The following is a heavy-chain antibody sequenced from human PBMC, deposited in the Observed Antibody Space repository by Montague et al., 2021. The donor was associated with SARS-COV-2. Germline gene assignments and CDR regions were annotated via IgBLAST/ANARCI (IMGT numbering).Heavy chain of an antibody. V-gene: IGHV3-48*03. CDR3: ARMYNYGAYNWFDP. Sequence: RLSWSASGFTFSSYEMNWIRQAPGKGLDWVSSISVTGTYINYADSVRGRFTISRDNAKNSLYLQMDSLRAEDTALYYCARMYNYGAYNWFDPWGQGTLVTVSS. J-gene: IGHJ5*02. CDR2: ISVTGTYI. D-gene: IGHD4/OR15-4a*01. CDR1: GFTFSSYE.